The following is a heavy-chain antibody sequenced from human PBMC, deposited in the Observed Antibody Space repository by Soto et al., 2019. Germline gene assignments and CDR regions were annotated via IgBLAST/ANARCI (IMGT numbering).Heavy chain of an antibody. Sequence: GGSLRLSCAASGFTFSSYWIHWVRQAPGKGLVWVSRINSDGSSTTYADSVKGRFTISRDNAKSTLYLQMTSLRAEDTAVYYCARVSREVVPAAIDYWGQGTLVTVSS. CDR1: GFTFSSYW. J-gene: IGHJ4*02. V-gene: IGHV3-74*01. CDR3: ARVSREVVPAAIDY. CDR2: INSDGSST. D-gene: IGHD2-2*01.